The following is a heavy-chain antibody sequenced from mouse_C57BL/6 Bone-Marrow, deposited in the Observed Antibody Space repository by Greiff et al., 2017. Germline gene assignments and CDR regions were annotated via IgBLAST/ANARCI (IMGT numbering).Heavy chain of an antibody. V-gene: IGHV5-15*01. J-gene: IGHJ4*01. Sequence: EVNLVESGGGLVQPGGSLKLSCAASGFTFSDYGMAWVRQAPRKGPEWVAFSSNLAYSIYYADTVTGRFTISRENAKNTLYLEMSSLRSEDTTMYYCARRKTTAMDYWGQGTSVTVSS. CDR1: GFTFSDYG. CDR3: ARRKTTAMDY. D-gene: IGHD1-1*01. CDR2: SSNLAYSI.